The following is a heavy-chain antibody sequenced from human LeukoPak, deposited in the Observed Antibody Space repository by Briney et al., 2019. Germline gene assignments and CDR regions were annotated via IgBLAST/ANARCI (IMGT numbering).Heavy chain of an antibody. D-gene: IGHD6-13*01. Sequence: ASVKVSCKASGYTFTGYYMHWVRQAPGQGLEWMGWINPNSGGTNYAQKFQGRVTMTRGTSISTAYMELSRLRSDDTAVYYCAREAAAGTGFDYWGQGTLVTVSS. V-gene: IGHV1-2*02. J-gene: IGHJ4*02. CDR3: AREAAAGTGFDY. CDR2: INPNSGGT. CDR1: GYTFTGYY.